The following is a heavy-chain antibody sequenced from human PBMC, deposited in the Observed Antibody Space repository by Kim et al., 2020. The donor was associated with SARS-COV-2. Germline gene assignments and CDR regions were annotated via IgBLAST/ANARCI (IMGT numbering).Heavy chain of an antibody. J-gene: IGHJ4*02. V-gene: IGHV3-23*01. D-gene: IGHD6-19*01. CDR3: AKDPWDSSGWYSDY. Sequence: ADSVKGRFTISRDNSKNTLYLQMNSLRAEDTAVYYCAKDPWDSSGWYSDYWGQGTLVTVSS.